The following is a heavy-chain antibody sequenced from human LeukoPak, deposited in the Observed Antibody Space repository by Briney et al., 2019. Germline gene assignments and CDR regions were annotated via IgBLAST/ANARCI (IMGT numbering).Heavy chain of an antibody. V-gene: IGHV4-39*07. CDR2: IYYSGST. CDR1: GVSFSSNSYY. J-gene: IGHJ4*02. Sequence: SETLSLTCTVSGVSFSSNSYYWGWLRQPPGMGLEWIGSIYYSGSTYYNSSLKSLVTISIDTSKNQFSLKLNPVTAADTAVFYCAKGNPTSRYYFDYWGQGTLVTVSS. CDR3: AKGNPTSRYYFDY. D-gene: IGHD2-2*01.